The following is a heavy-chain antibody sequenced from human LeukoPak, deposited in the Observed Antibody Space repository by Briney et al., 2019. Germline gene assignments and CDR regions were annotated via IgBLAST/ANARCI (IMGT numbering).Heavy chain of an antibody. CDR3: ARDFSNYFDY. J-gene: IGHJ4*02. Sequence: GGSLRLSCAASGVTFSSYEMNWVRQAPGKRLEWVSYISSSGSTIYYADSVKGRFTISRDNAKNSLYLQMDSLRAEDTAVYYCARDFSNYFDYWGQGTLVTVSS. CDR1: GVTFSSYE. D-gene: IGHD3-3*02. V-gene: IGHV3-48*03. CDR2: ISSSGSTI.